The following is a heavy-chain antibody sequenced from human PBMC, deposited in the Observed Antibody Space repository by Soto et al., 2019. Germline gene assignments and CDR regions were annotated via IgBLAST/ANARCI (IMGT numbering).Heavy chain of an antibody. CDR1: GFTFSSYW. D-gene: IGHD1-26*01. CDR3: TRDNQLLPPLH. CDR2: INSDGSST. J-gene: IGHJ4*02. V-gene: IGHV3-74*01. Sequence: GGSLRLSCAASGFTFSSYWMHWVRQAPGKGLVWVSRINSDGSSTSYADSVKGRFTISRDNAKNTLYLQMNSLRAEDTAVYYCTRDNQLLPPLHWGQGTLVTVSS.